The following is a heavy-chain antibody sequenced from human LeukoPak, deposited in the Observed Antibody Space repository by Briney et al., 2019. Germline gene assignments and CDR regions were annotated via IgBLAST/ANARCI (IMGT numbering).Heavy chain of an antibody. CDR3: ARDDRFGSGWFVGES. D-gene: IGHD6-19*01. CDR1: GYTFTAYY. J-gene: IGHJ5*02. CDR2: INPNSGGT. V-gene: IGHV1-2*02. Sequence: GASVKVSCKASGYTFTAYYIHWVRQAPGQGLEWMGWINPNSGGTNYAQKFQGRVTMTRDTSISTAYMELSRLRSDDTAVYYCARDDRFGSGWFVGESWGQGTLVTVSS.